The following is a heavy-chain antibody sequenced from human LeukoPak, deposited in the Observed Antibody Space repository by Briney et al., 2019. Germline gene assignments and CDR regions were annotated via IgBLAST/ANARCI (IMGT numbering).Heavy chain of an antibody. Sequence: GGSLRLSCAASGFTFGSYGMSWVRQAPGKGLEGVAVISYDGSNKYYADSVKGRFTISRDNSKNTLYLQMNSLRAEDTAVYYCATWYYDILTGYSPDAFDIWGQGTMVTVSS. CDR2: ISYDGSNK. CDR3: ATWYYDILTGYSPDAFDI. CDR1: GFTFGSYG. D-gene: IGHD3-9*01. J-gene: IGHJ3*02. V-gene: IGHV3-30*03.